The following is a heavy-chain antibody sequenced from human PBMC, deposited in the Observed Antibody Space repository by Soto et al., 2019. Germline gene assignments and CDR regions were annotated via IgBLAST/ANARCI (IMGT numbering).Heavy chain of an antibody. CDR3: ARRRVVVVPAATFSSYYGMDV. V-gene: IGHV5-10-1*01. J-gene: IGHJ6*02. CDR2: IDPSDSYT. CDR1: GYSFTSYW. D-gene: IGHD2-2*01. Sequence: PGESLKISCKGSGYSFTSYWISWVRQMPGKGLEWMGRIDPSDSYTNYSPSFQGHVTISADKSISTAYLQWSSLKASDTAMYYCARRRVVVVPAATFSSYYGMDVWGQGTTVTVS.